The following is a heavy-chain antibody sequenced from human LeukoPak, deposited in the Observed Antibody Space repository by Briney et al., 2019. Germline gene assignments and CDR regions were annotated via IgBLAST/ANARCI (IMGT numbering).Heavy chain of an antibody. V-gene: IGHV4-39*01. CDR1: GGSISSSSYY. CDR3: ARQAGYCSGGSCFPNFDY. CDR2: IYYSGST. Sequence: SETLSLTCTVSGGSISSSSYYWGWIRQPPGKGLEWIGSIYYSGSTYYNPSLKSRVTISVDTSKNQFSLKLSSVTAADTAVYYWARQAGYCSGGSCFPNFDYWGQGTLVTVSS. D-gene: IGHD2-15*01. J-gene: IGHJ4*02.